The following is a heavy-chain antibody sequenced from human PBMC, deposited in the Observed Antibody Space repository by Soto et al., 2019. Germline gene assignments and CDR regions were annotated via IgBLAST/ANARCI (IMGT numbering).Heavy chain of an antibody. J-gene: IGHJ4*02. CDR3: SKGVYSVDY. Sequence: EVQLLESGGGLVQPGGSLRLSCAASGFTFSSYAMTWVRQAPGKGPEWVAGINNSGDETHYAASVRGRFTISRDNSKRTLYLQLGSLRAEDTALYFCSKGVYSVDYWGPGALVTVSS. CDR2: INNSGDET. V-gene: IGHV3-23*01. CDR1: GFTFSSYA. D-gene: IGHD2-15*01.